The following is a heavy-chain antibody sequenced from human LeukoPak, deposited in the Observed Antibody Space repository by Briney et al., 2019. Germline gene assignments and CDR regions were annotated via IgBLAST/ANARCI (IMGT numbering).Heavy chain of an antibody. CDR2: ISNSGDNT. V-gene: IGHV3-64D*06. J-gene: IGHJ4*02. Sequence: GGSLRLSRSASGFXFNGYAMHWVRQAPGKGLEYVSGISNSGDNTYSADSVKGRFTISRDNSKNTLYLQMSSLRREDTALYYCVKERSSGWYDFDSWGRGTLVTVSS. CDR1: GFXFNGYA. CDR3: VKERSSGWYDFDS. D-gene: IGHD6-19*01.